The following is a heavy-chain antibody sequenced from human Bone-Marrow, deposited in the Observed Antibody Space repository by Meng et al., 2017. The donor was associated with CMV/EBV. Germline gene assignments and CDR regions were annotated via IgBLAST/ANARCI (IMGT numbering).Heavy chain of an antibody. CDR3: ARDKSSSGWPPDY. J-gene: IGHJ4*02. CDR1: EFTVSSNY. D-gene: IGHD6-19*01. V-gene: IGHV3-66*02. CDR2: IYSGGST. Sequence: GESLKISCAASEFTVSSNYMSWVRQAPGKGLEWVSVIYSGGSTYYADSVKGRFTISRDNSKNTLYLQMNSLRAEDTAVYYCARDKSSSGWPPDYWGQGTLVPVSS.